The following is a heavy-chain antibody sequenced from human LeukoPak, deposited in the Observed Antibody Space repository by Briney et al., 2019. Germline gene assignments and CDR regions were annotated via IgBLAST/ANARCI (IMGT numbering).Heavy chain of an antibody. D-gene: IGHD1-26*01. CDR2: IYTSGST. V-gene: IGHV4-4*07. Sequence: PSETLSLTCTVSGGSISSYYWSWIRQPAGKGLEWIGRIYTSGSTNYNPSLKSRVTISVDTSKNQFSLKLSSVTAADTAVYYCARDPLLDGEWEPIDAFDIWGQGTMVTVSS. J-gene: IGHJ3*02. CDR3: ARDPLLDGEWEPIDAFDI. CDR1: GGSISSYY.